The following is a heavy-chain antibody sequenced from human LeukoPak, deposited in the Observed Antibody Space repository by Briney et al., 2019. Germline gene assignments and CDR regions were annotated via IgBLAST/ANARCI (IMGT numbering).Heavy chain of an antibody. V-gene: IGHV4-31*03. J-gene: IGHJ1*01. D-gene: IGHD3-22*01. CDR1: GGSISSGGYF. CDR3: ASVSYDTSLQH. CDR2: IYYSGST. Sequence: SQTLSLTCTVSGGSISSGGYFWSWIRQHPGKGLEWIGYIYYSGSTYYHPSLKGRVTISVDTSKNQFSLRLSSVTAADTAIYYCASVSYDTSLQHWGQGTLVTVTS.